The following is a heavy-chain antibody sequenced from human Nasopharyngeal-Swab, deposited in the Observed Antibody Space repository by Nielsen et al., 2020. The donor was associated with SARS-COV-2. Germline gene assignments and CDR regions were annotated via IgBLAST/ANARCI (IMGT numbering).Heavy chain of an antibody. V-gene: IGHV4-31*03. CDR3: ARGLSSGWPWPLDY. J-gene: IGHJ4*02. CDR1: GGSISSGGYY. CDR2: IYYSGST. Sequence: SETLSLTCTVSGGSISSGGYYWSWIRQHPGKGLEWIGYIYYSGSTYYNPSLKSRVTISVDTSKNQFSLKLSSVTAADTAVYYCARGLSSGWPWPLDYWGQGTLVTVSS. D-gene: IGHD6-19*01.